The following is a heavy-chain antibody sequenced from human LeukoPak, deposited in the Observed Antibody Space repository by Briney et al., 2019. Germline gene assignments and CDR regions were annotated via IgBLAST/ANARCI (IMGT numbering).Heavy chain of an antibody. D-gene: IGHD3-10*01. Sequence: SQTLSLTCSVSGGSISSGAYYWSWIRQHPGKGLEWIGNIYYGGNSYYNPSLKSRVTISVDTSKNQVSLKLNSVTAADTAVYYCARGPDSGSYYAWFDPWGQGTLVTVSS. J-gene: IGHJ5*02. CDR2: IYYGGNS. CDR3: ARGPDSGSYYAWFDP. V-gene: IGHV4-31*03. CDR1: GGSISSGAYY.